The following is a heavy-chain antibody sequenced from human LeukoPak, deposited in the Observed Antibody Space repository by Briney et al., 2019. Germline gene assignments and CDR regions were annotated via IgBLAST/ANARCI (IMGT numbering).Heavy chain of an antibody. CDR1: GGSFSGYY. Sequence: PSETLSLTCAVYGGSFSGYYWSWIRQPPGKGVEWIGEINHSGSTNYNPSLKSRVTISVDTSKNQFSLKLSSVTAADTAVYYCARGQKQQLVRYFDYWGQGTLVTVSS. V-gene: IGHV4-34*01. CDR3: ARGQKQQLVRYFDY. J-gene: IGHJ4*02. D-gene: IGHD6-13*01. CDR2: INHSGST.